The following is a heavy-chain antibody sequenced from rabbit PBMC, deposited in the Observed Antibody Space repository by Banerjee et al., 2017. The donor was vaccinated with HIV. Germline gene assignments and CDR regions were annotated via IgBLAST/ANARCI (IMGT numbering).Heavy chain of an antibody. Sequence: QEQLEESGGDLVKPEGSLTLTCTASGFTLSSYWICWVRQAPGKGLEWIACIYPGSGNTYYASWAKGRFTISTTSSTTVTLQMTSLTAADTATYFCARDLAGVIGWNFNLWGPGTLVTVS. CDR3: ARDLAGVIGWNFNL. CDR1: GFTLSSYW. D-gene: IGHD4-1*01. CDR2: IYPGSGNT. J-gene: IGHJ4*01. V-gene: IGHV1S45*01.